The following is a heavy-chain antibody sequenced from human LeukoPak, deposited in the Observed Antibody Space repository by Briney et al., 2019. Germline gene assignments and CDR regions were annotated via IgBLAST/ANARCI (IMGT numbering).Heavy chain of an antibody. CDR2: INPNSGGT. CDR3: AREDDYGDYSMTTPTGV. CDR1: GYTFSDYF. V-gene: IGHV1-2*02. Sequence: ASVKVSCKTSGYTFSDYFIHWVRQAPGQGLEWMGWINPNSGGTNYAQKFQGRVTMTRDTSISTAYMELSRLRSDDTAVYYCAREDDYGDYSMTTPTGVWGQGTLVTVSS. J-gene: IGHJ4*02. D-gene: IGHD4-17*01.